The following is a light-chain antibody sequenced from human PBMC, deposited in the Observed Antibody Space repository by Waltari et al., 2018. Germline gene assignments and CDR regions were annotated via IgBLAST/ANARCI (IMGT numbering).Light chain of an antibody. CDR2: GAS. J-gene: IGKJ1*01. Sequence: EIVLTQSPGTLSLSPGERATLSCWASQSVGRSLAWYQQKPGQAPRLLIYGASIRATGIPDRFSVSGSETDFSLTISRPEPEDLAVYYCQHYVRLPATFGQGTKVEIK. CDR1: QSVGRS. V-gene: IGKV3-20*01. CDR3: QHYVRLPAT.